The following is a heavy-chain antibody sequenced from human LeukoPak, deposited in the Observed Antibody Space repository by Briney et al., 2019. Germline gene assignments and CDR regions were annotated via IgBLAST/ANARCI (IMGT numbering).Heavy chain of an antibody. CDR3: ARDRGSEYDY. Sequence: PGKGLEWIANIHYSGKTYYNPSLKSRVTISIDTSKNQFSLNLSSVTAADTAVYYCARDRGSEYDYWGQGTLVTVSS. V-gene: IGHV4-39*07. D-gene: IGHD3-16*01. J-gene: IGHJ4*02. CDR2: IHYSGKT.